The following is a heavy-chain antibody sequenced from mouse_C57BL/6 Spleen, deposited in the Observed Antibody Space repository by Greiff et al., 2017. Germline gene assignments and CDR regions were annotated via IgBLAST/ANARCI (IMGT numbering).Heavy chain of an antibody. J-gene: IGHJ1*03. D-gene: IGHD2-13*01. V-gene: IGHV1-7*01. Sequence: QVQLQQSGAELAKPGASVKLSCKASGYTFTSYWMHWVKQRPGQGLEWIGYLNPSSGYTKYNQKFKDKATFTADKSSSTAYMQLSSLTYEDSAVYYCARKGSEGDYEYWYVDVWGTGTTVTVSS. CDR1: GYTFTSYW. CDR2: LNPSSGYT. CDR3: ARKGSEGDYEYWYVDV.